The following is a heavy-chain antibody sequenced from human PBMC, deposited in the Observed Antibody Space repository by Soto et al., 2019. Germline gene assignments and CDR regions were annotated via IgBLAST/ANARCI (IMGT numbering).Heavy chain of an antibody. D-gene: IGHD3-9*01. CDR3: ARLEGLATISYYFDF. V-gene: IGHV4-39*01. CDR1: DDSINSDKYY. J-gene: IGHJ4*02. Sequence: QLQESGPGLVKPSETLSLTGSVSDDSINSDKYYWGWIRQPPGKGLEWIGSIYYRGNAYYNPSLQTRVTISLDKSRSQFSLKLNSVTAADSAVYFCARLEGLATISYYFDFWGPGALVTVSS. CDR2: IYYRGNA.